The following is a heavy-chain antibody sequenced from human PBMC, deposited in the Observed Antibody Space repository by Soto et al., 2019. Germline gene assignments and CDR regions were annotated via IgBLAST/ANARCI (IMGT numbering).Heavy chain of an antibody. CDR3: AKDKSVAGTSHYYMDV. Sequence: GGSLRLSCAASGFTFDDYAMHWVRQAPGKGLEWVSGISWNSGSIGYADSVKGRFTISRDNAKNSLYLQMNSLRAEDTALYYCAKDKSVAGTSHYYMDVWGKGTTVTVSS. CDR2: ISWNSGSI. D-gene: IGHD6-19*01. CDR1: GFTFDDYA. J-gene: IGHJ6*03. V-gene: IGHV3-9*01.